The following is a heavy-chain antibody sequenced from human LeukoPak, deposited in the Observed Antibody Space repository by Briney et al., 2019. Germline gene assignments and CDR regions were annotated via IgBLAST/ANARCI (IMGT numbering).Heavy chain of an antibody. Sequence: GESLKISCKGSGYSFTSYWIGWVRQMPGKGLEWMGIIYPGDSDTRYSPSFQGQVTISADKSISTAYLQWSSLKASDTAMYYSARHEGQWLHGGENWFDPWGQGTLVNVSS. CDR1: GYSFTSYW. V-gene: IGHV5-51*01. D-gene: IGHD6-19*01. CDR2: IYPGDSDT. CDR3: ARHEGQWLHGGENWFDP. J-gene: IGHJ5*02.